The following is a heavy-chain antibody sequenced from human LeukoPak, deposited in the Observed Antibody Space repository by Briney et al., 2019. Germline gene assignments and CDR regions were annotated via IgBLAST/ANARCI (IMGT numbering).Heavy chain of an antibody. CDR2: ISGSGGST. V-gene: IGHV3-23*01. J-gene: IGHJ6*02. Sequence: GGSLRLSCAASGFTFSSYAMSWVRQAPGKGLEWVSAISGSGGSTYYADSVKGRFTISRDNSKNTLYLQMNNLRAEDTAVYYCAKERRAAAGADYYYYGMDVWGQGTTVTVSS. D-gene: IGHD6-13*01. CDR3: AKERRAAAGADYYYYGMDV. CDR1: GFTFSSYA.